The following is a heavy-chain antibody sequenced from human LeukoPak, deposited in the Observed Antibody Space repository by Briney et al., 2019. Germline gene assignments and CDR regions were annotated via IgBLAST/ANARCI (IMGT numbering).Heavy chain of an antibody. CDR3: ARVGVAGFDY. Sequence: GGSLRLSCAVSGFTIDDYWMSWVRQAPGKGLEWVANIKEDVSDKYYVDSVKGRFTISRDNAKNSLYLQMSRLRAEDTAVYYCARVGVAGFDYWGQGILVTVSS. CDR1: GFTIDDYW. V-gene: IGHV3-7*03. CDR2: IKEDVSDK. D-gene: IGHD3-3*01. J-gene: IGHJ4*02.